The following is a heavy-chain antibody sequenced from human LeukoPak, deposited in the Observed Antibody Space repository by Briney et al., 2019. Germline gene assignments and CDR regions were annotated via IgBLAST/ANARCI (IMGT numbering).Heavy chain of an antibody. V-gene: IGHV1-69*04. J-gene: IGHJ4*02. Sequence: SVKVSCKASGGTFSSYAFSWVRQAPGQGLEWMGRIIPILGIANYAQKFQGRVTITADKSTSTAYMELSSLRSEDTAVYYCARDGYCGGDCYVDYWGQGTLVTVSS. CDR2: IIPILGIA. CDR1: GGTFSSYA. CDR3: ARDGYCGGDCYVDY. D-gene: IGHD2-21*02.